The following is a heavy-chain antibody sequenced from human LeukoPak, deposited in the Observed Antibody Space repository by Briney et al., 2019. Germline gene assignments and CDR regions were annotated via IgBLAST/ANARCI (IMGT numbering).Heavy chain of an antibody. CDR1: GYTFSSYT. CDR3: ARGSRVNYYYMDV. Sequence: ASVKVSCKTSGYTFSSYTITWVRQVPGQGLQWMGWINTNTGNPTYAQGFTGRFVFSLDTSVSTAYLQISSLKAEDTAVYYCARGSRVNYYYMDVWGKGTTVTVSS. CDR2: INTNTGNP. J-gene: IGHJ6*03. V-gene: IGHV7-4-1*02. D-gene: IGHD4-23*01.